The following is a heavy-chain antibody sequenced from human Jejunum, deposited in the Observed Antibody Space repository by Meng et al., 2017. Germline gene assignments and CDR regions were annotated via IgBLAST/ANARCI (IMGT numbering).Heavy chain of an antibody. D-gene: IGHD6-13*01. CDR1: GFTFSSYW. Sequence: GGSLKISCEASGFTFSSYWMHWVRQAPGKGLVWVSRINSDGSSTSNADSVKGRFTISRDNAKNTLYLQMSSLRAEDTAVYYCARAVYSSSWYDYYYYYGMDVWGQGTTVTVSS. CDR2: INSDGSST. V-gene: IGHV3-74*01. CDR3: ARAVYSSSWYDYYYYYGMDV. J-gene: IGHJ6*02.